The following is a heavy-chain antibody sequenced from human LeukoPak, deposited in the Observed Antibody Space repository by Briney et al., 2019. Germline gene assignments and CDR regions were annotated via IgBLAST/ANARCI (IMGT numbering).Heavy chain of an antibody. CDR3: ARLSKGRYFDYIFEY. J-gene: IGHJ4*02. Sequence: PSETLSLTCTVSGGSVSSTTYYWGWIRQPPGGGLEWIASVYYTGSTYCNPSLKSRATMSVDTSKNQFSLTMTSVTAADTAVYYCARLSKGRYFDYIFEYWGQGTLATVSS. V-gene: IGHV4-39*01. CDR2: VYYTGST. CDR1: GGSVSSTTYY. D-gene: IGHD3-9*01.